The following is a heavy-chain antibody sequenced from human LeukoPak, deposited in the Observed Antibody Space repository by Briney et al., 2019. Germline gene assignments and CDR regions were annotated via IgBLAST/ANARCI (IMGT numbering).Heavy chain of an antibody. Sequence: GGSLRLSCAASGFTFSSYAMSWVRQAPGKGLEWVSYIGSSGSPTHYADSVKGRFTISRDNAKTSLYLHMNSLRDEDTAVYYCARGGAGGSWFDFWGQGTLVTVSS. CDR3: ARGGAGGSWFDF. CDR1: GFTFSSYA. D-gene: IGHD6-19*01. V-gene: IGHV3-48*02. CDR2: IGSSGSPT. J-gene: IGHJ4*02.